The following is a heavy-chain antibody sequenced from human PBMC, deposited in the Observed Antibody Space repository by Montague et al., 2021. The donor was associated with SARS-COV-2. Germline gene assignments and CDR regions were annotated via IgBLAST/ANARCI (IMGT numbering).Heavy chain of an antibody. D-gene: IGHD6-13*01. J-gene: IGHJ5*01. CDR2: INHSGST. Sequence: SETLSLTCAVYGGSFSGYYWNWIRQPPGKGLEWIGEINHSGSTNYNPSLKSRVTISVDTSENQFSLKLSSVTAADTAVYYCARGKYTRSWYGWHNCFDPWGQGNLVTVSS. CDR1: GGSFSGYY. V-gene: IGHV4-34*01. CDR3: ARGKYTRSWYGWHNCFDP.